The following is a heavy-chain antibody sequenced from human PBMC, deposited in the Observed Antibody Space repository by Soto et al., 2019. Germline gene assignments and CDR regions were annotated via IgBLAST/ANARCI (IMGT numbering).Heavy chain of an antibody. Sequence: ASVKVSCKASGYTFTSYGISWVRQAPGQGLEWMGWISAYNGNTNYAQKLQGRVTMTTDTSTSTAYMELRSLRSDDTAVYYCARVRFLEWLLYGYYGLDVWGQGTTVTVSS. J-gene: IGHJ6*02. CDR2: ISAYNGNT. CDR1: GYTFTSYG. CDR3: ARVRFLEWLLYGYYGLDV. V-gene: IGHV1-18*01. D-gene: IGHD3-3*01.